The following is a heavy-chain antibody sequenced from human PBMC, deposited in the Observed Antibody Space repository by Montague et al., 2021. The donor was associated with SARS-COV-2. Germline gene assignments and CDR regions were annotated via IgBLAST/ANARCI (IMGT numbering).Heavy chain of an antibody. CDR3: ARDPINRITIFGVVTRGWYVDL. D-gene: IGHD3-3*01. CDR2: IYYSGST. J-gene: IGHJ2*01. Sequence: TLSLTCTVSGGSISSGGYYWSWIRQHPGKGLEWIGFIYYSGSTYYNPSLKSRVTISVDTSKNQFSLKLSSVTAADTAVYYCARDPINRITIFGVVTRGWYVDLWGRGTLVTVSS. CDR1: GGSISSGGYY. V-gene: IGHV4-31*03.